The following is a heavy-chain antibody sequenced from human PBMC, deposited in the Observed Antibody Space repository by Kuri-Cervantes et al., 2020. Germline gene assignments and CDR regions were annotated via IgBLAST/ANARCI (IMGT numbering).Heavy chain of an antibody. CDR3: AKDKRSVAAAAYGMDV. CDR1: GFTFSSYG. V-gene: IGHV3-30*18. Sequence: GESLKISCAASGFTFSSYGMHWVRQAPGKGLEWVAVISYDGSNKYYADSVKGRFTISRDNSKNTLYLQMNSLRAEDTAVYYCAKDKRSVAAAAYGMDVWGQGTT. CDR2: ISYDGSNK. J-gene: IGHJ6*02. D-gene: IGHD6-13*01.